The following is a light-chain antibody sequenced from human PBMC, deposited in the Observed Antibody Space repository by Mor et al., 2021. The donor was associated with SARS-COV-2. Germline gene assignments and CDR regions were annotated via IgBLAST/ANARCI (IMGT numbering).Light chain of an antibody. CDR3: QQYGSSPCS. J-gene: IGKJ2*04. CDR2: GAS. CDR1: ESVSSNY. V-gene: IGKV3-20*01. Sequence: ESVSSNYLAWYQQKPGQAPRLLIYGASSRATGIPDRFSGSGSGTDFTLTLSRLEPEDFAVYYCQQYGSSPCSFGQGTKLEIK.